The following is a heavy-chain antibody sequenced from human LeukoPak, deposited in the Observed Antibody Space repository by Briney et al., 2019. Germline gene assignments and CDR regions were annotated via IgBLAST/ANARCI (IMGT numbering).Heavy chain of an antibody. CDR1: GYSISRGYY. V-gene: IGHV4-38-2*01. CDR2: IYHSGST. J-gene: IGHJ4*02. Sequence: PSETLSLTCAVSGYSISRGYYWGWNRQAPGKGLEWIGSIYHSGSTQYNPSLKSRLIISVDTSKNQFSLKLSSVTAADTAVYFCARHPFDRVFFDYWGQGTLVTVSS. CDR3: ARHPFDRVFFDY. D-gene: IGHD3-10*01.